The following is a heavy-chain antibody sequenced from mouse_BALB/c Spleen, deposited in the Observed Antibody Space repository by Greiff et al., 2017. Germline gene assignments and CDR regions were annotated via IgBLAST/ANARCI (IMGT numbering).Heavy chain of an antibody. Sequence: VQLQQSGAELVKPGASVKLSCTASGFNIKDTYMHWVKQRPEQGLEWIGRIDPANGNTKYDPKFQGKATITADTSSNTAYLQLSSLTSEDTAVYDCASRLAYWGQGTLVTVSA. CDR3: ASRLAY. CDR2: IDPANGNT. CDR1: GFNIKDTY. J-gene: IGHJ3*01. V-gene: IGHV14-3*02.